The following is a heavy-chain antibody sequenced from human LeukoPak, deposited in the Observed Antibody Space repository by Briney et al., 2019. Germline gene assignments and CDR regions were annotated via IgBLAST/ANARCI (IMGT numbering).Heavy chain of an antibody. CDR2: IIPIFGTA. V-gene: IGHV1-69*05. Sequence: SSVKVSCKASGGTFSSYAISWVRQAPGQGLEWMGRIIPIFGTANYAQKFQGRVTITTDESTSTAYMELSSLRSEDTAVYYCARDGYSSSWYHYWGQGTLVTVSS. D-gene: IGHD6-13*01. CDR1: GGTFSSYA. CDR3: ARDGYSSSWYHY. J-gene: IGHJ4*02.